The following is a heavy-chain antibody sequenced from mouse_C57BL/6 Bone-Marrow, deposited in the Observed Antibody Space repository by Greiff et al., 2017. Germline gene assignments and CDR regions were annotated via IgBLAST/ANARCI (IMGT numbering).Heavy chain of an antibody. CDR3: AREGTTGEVAMDY. D-gene: IGHD1-1*01. CDR2: ILHSDSET. V-gene: IGHV1-61*01. CDR1: GYTFPSYW. Sequence: QVQLQPPGAELVRPGSSVKLSCKASGYTFPSYWMDWVKQRPGQGLEWIGNILHSDSETHYNQKFTDKATLTVDKSSSTAYMQLSSLTSEDSAVYYWAREGTTGEVAMDYWGQGTSGTVSS. J-gene: IGHJ4*01.